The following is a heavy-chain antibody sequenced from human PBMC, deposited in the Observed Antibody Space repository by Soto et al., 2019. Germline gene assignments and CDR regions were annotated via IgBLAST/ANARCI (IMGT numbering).Heavy chain of an antibody. CDR1: GGSISSYY. J-gene: IGHJ3*02. CDR2: IYYSGNT. V-gene: IGHV4-59*01. CDR3: ARVRGGYGSGSFDI. D-gene: IGHD3-10*01. Sequence: QVQLQESGPGLVKPSETLSLTCTVSGGSISSYYWSWIRQPPGKGLEWIGYIYYSGNTNYNPSLKSRVTISVDTSKNQFSLKLSSVTAADTAVYYCARVRGGYGSGSFDIWGQGTMVTVSS.